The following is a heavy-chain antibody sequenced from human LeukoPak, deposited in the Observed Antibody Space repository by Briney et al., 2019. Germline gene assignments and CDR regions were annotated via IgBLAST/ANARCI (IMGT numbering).Heavy chain of an antibody. Sequence: PGGSLRLSCAASGFTFDDYTMHWVRQAPGKGLEWVSLISWDGGSTYYADSVKGRFTISRDNSKNSLYPQMNSLRTEDTALYYCAKDIRGYSYGQGPDYWGQGTLVTVSS. V-gene: IGHV3-43*01. CDR2: ISWDGGST. CDR3: AKDIRGYSYGQGPDY. J-gene: IGHJ4*02. CDR1: GFTFDDYT. D-gene: IGHD5-18*01.